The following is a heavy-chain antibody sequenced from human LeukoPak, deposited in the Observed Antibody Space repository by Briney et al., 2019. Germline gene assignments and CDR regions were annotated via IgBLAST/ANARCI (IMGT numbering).Heavy chain of an antibody. J-gene: IGHJ4*02. CDR2: SSFDENNK. D-gene: IGHD3-9*01. CDR1: GFTFFTYS. V-gene: IGHV3-30*18. Sequence: GSLRLSCAASGFTFFTYSMHWVRQAPGKGLEWLAVSSFDENNKYYADSVRGRFTISRDNSKNTLYLQMNSLRAEDTAVYYCAKYGYYDILTGYYTPPSWFDYWGQGTLVTVSS. CDR3: AKYGYYDILTGYYTPPSWFDY.